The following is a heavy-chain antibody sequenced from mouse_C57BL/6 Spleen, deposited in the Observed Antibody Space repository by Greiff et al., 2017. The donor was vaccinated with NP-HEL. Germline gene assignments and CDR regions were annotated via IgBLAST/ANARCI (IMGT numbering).Heavy chain of an antibody. CDR2: IDPEDGDT. CDR1: GFNIKDYY. D-gene: IGHD6-1*01. Sequence: EVQLQQSGAELVRPGASVKLSCTASGFNIKDYYMHWVKQRPEQGLEWIGRIDPEDGDTEYAPKFQGKATMTADTSSNTAYLQLSGLTSEDTADYYCTNRNVGWFAYWGQGTLVTVSA. CDR3: TNRNVGWFAY. V-gene: IGHV14-1*01. J-gene: IGHJ3*01.